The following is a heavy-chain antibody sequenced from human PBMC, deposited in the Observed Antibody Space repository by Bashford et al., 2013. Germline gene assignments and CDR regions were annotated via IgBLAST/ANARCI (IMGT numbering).Heavy chain of an antibody. CDR3: ARVSLRPTPN. J-gene: IGHJ4*02. CDR1: GFTFSNYN. V-gene: IGHV3-30*03. D-gene: IGHD2-21*02. CDR2: ISYDGSNK. Sequence: GGSLRLSCAASGFTFSNYNMNWVRQAPGKGLEWVAVISYDGSNKYYADSLKGRFTISRDNAKNSLYLQMNSLRVEDTAVYYCARVSLRPTPNWGQGTLVTVSS.